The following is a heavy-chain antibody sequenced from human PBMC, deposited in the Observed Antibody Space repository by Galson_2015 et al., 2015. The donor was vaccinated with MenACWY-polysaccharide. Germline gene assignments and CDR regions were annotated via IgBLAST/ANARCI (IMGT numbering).Heavy chain of an antibody. Sequence: SLRLSCAASGFTVSDNYMNWVRQAPGKGLEWVSVIYSGDNTYYADSVKGRFTISRDNSKNTLYLQMSGLRAEDTGVYYCARELRTLTSWGQGTLVTVSS. D-gene: IGHD1-1*01. CDR2: IYSGDNT. CDR1: GFTVSDNY. V-gene: IGHV3-66*02. CDR3: ARELRTLTS. J-gene: IGHJ4*02.